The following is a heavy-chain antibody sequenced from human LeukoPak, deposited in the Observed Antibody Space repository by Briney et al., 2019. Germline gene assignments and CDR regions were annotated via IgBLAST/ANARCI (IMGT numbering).Heavy chain of an antibody. Sequence: SETLSLTCTVSGYSISSGYYWGWIRQPPGKGLEWIGSIYHSGSTYYNPSLKSRVTISVDTSKNQFSLKLGSVTAADTAVYYCARGSVEMATTHYFDYWGQGTLVTVSS. CDR3: ARGSVEMATTHYFDY. D-gene: IGHD5-24*01. V-gene: IGHV4-38-2*02. J-gene: IGHJ4*02. CDR1: GYSISSGYY. CDR2: IYHSGST.